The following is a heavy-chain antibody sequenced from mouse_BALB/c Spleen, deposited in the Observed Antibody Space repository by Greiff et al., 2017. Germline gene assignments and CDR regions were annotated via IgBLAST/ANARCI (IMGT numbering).Heavy chain of an antibody. CDR3: TRAPLDYGSSYSYWYFDV. V-gene: IGHV1S127*01. CDR1: GYTFTSYW. CDR2: IDPSDSYT. J-gene: IGHJ1*01. Sequence: VQLQQPGAELVKPGASVKMSCKASGYTFTSYWMHWVKQRPGQGLEWIGVIDPSDSYTSYNQKFKGKATLTVDTSSSTAYMQLSSLTSEDSAVYYWTRAPLDYGSSYSYWYFDVWGAGTTVTVSS. D-gene: IGHD1-1*01.